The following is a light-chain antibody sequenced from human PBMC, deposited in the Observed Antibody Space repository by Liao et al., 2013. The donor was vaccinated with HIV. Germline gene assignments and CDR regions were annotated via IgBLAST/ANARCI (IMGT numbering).Light chain of an antibody. J-gene: IGLJ2*01. Sequence: SYEVIQPPSVSVSPGQTANITCSGDKLGDNFAFWYQQRPGQSPVLVIYQDNKRPSGIPERFSGSYSGNTATLTISGTQAMDEADYFCQAWDSRADVVFGGGTKLTVL. V-gene: IGLV3-1*01. CDR2: QDN. CDR3: QAWDSRADVV. CDR1: KLGDNF.